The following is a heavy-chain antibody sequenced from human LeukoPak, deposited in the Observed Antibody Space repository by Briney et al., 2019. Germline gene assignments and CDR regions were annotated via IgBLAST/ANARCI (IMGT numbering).Heavy chain of an antibody. CDR2: ISGSGGSI. J-gene: IGHJ3*02. V-gene: IGHV3-23*01. Sequence: GGSLRLSCAASGFTFSSYAMSWARQAPGKGLEWVSAISGSGGSIYYADSVKGRFIIARDNSKNTLYLQMNSLRAEDTAVYYCAKGVYYDSSAYNAFDIWGQGTMVTVSS. D-gene: IGHD3-22*01. CDR1: GFTFSSYA. CDR3: AKGVYYDSSAYNAFDI.